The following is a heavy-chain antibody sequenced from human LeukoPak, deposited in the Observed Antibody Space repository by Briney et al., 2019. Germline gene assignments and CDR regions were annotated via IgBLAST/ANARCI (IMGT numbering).Heavy chain of an antibody. CDR2: IKHDGSEE. CDR3: GYTNNFYH. Sequence: GETLRLSCVASGLSISGQWMNWVRQAPGQGLEWVANIKHDGSEEYYVDSVKGRFTISRDDGRNSVSLQMNSVRAEDTAVYYCGYTNNFYHWGQGTLVVVSS. D-gene: IGHD3-16*02. CDR1: GLSISGQW. J-gene: IGHJ4*02. V-gene: IGHV3-7*01.